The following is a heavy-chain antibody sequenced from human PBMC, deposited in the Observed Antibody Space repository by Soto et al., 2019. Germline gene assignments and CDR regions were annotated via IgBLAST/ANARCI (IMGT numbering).Heavy chain of an antibody. CDR1: GGSISSSSYY. CDR2: IYHSGST. CDR3: ARGLLYYDFWSGYYGMDV. V-gene: IGHV4-39*07. Sequence: SETLSLTCTVSGGSISSSSYYWGWIRQPPGKGLEWIGSIYHSGSTNHNPSLKSRVTISVDTSKNQFSLKLSSVTAADTAVYYCARGLLYYDFWSGYYGMDVWGQGTTVTV. J-gene: IGHJ6*02. D-gene: IGHD3-3*01.